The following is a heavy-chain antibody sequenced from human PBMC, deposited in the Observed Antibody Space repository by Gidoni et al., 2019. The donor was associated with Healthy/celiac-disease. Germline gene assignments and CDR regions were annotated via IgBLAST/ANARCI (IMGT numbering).Heavy chain of an antibody. CDR2: IYYSGST. CDR1: GGSISSYY. J-gene: IGHJ5*02. CDR3: ARRPANWNYGINWFDP. V-gene: IGHV4-59*01. D-gene: IGHD1-7*01. Sequence: QVQLQESGPGLVKPSETLSLTCTVSGGSISSYYWSWIRQPPGKGLEWIGYIYYSGSTNYNPSLKSRVTISVDTSKNQFSLKLSSVTAADTAVYYCARRPANWNYGINWFDPWGQGTLVTVSS.